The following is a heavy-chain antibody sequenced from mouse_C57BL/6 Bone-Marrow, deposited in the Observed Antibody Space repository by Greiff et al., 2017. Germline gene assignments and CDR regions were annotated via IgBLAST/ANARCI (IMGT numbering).Heavy chain of an antibody. CDR3: ARGLRRDVDFDY. V-gene: IGHV1-76*01. D-gene: IGHD2-2*01. J-gene: IGHJ2*01. CDR1: GYTFTDYY. Sequence: QVQLQQSGAELVRPGASVKLSCKASGYTFTDYYINWVKQRPGQGLEWIARIYPGRGNTYYNEKFKGKATLTAEKSSSTAYMQLSSLTSEDSAVYFCARGLRRDVDFDYWGQGTTLTVSS. CDR2: IYPGRGNT.